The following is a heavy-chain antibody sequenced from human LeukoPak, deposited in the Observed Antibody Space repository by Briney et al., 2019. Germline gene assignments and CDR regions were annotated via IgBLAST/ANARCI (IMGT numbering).Heavy chain of an antibody. CDR1: GFTFSNYA. D-gene: IGHD6-13*01. CDR2: ISNTGGST. V-gene: IGHV3-23*01. J-gene: IGHJ6*03. Sequence: PGGSLRLSCAASGFTFSNYAMNWVRQAPGKGLEWVSGISNTGGSTYYADSVKGRFTISRDNSMNTLYLQMNSLRAEDTAVYCCAKGWYYYYYMDVWGKGTTVTISS. CDR3: AKGWYYYYYMDV.